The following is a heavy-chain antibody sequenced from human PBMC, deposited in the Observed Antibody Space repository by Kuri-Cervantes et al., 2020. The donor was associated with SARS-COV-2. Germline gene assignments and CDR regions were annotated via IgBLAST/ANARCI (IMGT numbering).Heavy chain of an antibody. CDR1: GFTVSSNY. D-gene: IGHD1-26*01. CDR3: AREDRYGGNLDWFDP. V-gene: IGHV3-53*01. Sequence: GGSLRLSCAASGFTVSSNYMSWVRQAPGKGLEWGSVIYSGGSTYYADSVQGRFTISRDNSKNTLYLQMNSLRVEDTAVYYCAREDRYGGNLDWFDPWGQGTLVTVSS. J-gene: IGHJ5*02. CDR2: IYSGGST.